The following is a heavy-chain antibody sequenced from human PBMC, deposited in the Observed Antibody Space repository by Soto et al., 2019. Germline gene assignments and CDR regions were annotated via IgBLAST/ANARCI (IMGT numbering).Heavy chain of an antibody. J-gene: IGHJ6*02. V-gene: IGHV3-13*05. CDR3: ARTDRDFYGLDV. CDR2: ISAAGDP. CDR1: GFTFRNYD. Sequence: EVQLVESGGGLVQPGGSLRLSCEGSGFTFRNYDMYWVRQGTGKGLEWVSGISAAGDPDYADSVEGRFTISRENAQNSFFLQMNSLRVGDTAVYYCARTDRDFYGLDVWGQGTTVIVSS.